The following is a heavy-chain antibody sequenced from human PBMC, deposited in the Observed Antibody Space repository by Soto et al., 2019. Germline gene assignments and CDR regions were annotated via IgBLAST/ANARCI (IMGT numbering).Heavy chain of an antibody. CDR2: IDPSDSYT. CDR3: ARAPIRPAAIYYYYYCGTDV. D-gene: IGHD2-2*02. J-gene: IGHJ6*02. CDR1: GYSFTSYW. V-gene: IGHV5-10-1*01. Sequence: GESLKISCKGSGYSFTSYWISWVRQMPGKGLEWMGRIDPSDSYTNYSPSFQGHVTISADKSISTAYLQWSSLKASDTAMYYCARAPIRPAAIYYYYYCGTDVWGQGTTVTVS.